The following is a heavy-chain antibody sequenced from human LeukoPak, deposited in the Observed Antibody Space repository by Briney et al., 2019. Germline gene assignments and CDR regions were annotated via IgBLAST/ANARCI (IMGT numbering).Heavy chain of an antibody. CDR2: ISSSGSTI. CDR1: GFTFSDYY. J-gene: IGHJ3*02. V-gene: IGHV3-11*01. D-gene: IGHD1-26*01. Sequence: GGSLRLSCAASGFTFSDYYMSWIRQAPGKGLEGVSYISSSGSTIYYADSVKGRFTISRDNAKNSLYLQMNSLRAEDTAVYYCARVSYRWGYDAFDIWGQGTMVTVSS. CDR3: ARVSYRWGYDAFDI.